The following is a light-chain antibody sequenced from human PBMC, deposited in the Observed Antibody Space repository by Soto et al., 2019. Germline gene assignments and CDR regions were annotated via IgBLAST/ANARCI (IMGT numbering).Light chain of an antibody. J-gene: IGLJ2*01. CDR2: ENN. CDR3: GTWDSSLSLVV. CDR1: SSNIGNNY. V-gene: IGLV1-51*02. Sequence: QSVLTQPPSVSAAPGQKVTISCSGSSSNIGNNYVSWYQHVPGTAPKVLIYENNKRPSGIPDRFSGSKSGTSATLGSTGLQIGDEADYYCGTWDSSLSLVVFGGGTKLTVL.